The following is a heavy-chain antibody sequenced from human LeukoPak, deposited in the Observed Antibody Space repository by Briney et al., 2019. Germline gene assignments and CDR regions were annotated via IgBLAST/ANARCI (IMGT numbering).Heavy chain of an antibody. CDR1: GFTFSSYA. CDR3: ARAMARYYDILTGGLQDY. Sequence: GGSLRLSCAASGFTFSSYAMHWVRQAPGKGLEWVAVISYDGSNKYYADSVKGRFTISRDNSKNTLYLQMNSLRAEDTAVYYCARAMARYYDILTGGLQDYWGQGTLVTVSS. CDR2: ISYDGSNK. V-gene: IGHV3-30*04. J-gene: IGHJ4*02. D-gene: IGHD3-9*01.